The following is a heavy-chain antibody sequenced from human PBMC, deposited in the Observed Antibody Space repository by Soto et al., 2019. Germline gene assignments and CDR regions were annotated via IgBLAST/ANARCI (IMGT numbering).Heavy chain of an antibody. CDR3: AKVSRKGSAIDFDY. CDR2: VNPNNGDT. V-gene: IGHV1-8*01. Sequence: QVQLVQSGAELKKPGASVKVSCKASGYTFSNYDMNWVRQATGQGPEWIGWVNPNNGDTGYAQKFRGRFTLTTDISTTTAYMELTSLRSEDTAIYYCAKVSRKGSAIDFDYWGQGTLITVSS. J-gene: IGHJ4*02. D-gene: IGHD3-10*01. CDR1: GYTFSNYD.